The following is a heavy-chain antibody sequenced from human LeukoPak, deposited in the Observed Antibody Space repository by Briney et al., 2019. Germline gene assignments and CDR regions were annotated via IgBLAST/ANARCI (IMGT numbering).Heavy chain of an antibody. D-gene: IGHD3-10*01. CDR2: IIPIFGTA. CDR3: ARARGPYGSGSINGGFDY. CDR1: GGTFSSCA. V-gene: IGHV1-69*13. J-gene: IGHJ4*02. Sequence: SVKVSCMASGGTFSSCAISWVRQAPGQGLEWMGGIIPIFGTANYAQKFQGRVTITADESTSTAYMELSSLRSEDTAVYYCARARGPYGSGSINGGFDYWGQGTLVTVSS.